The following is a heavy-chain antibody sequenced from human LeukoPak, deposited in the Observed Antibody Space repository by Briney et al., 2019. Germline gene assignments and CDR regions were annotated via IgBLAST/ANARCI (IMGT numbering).Heavy chain of an antibody. CDR3: ARARPAGGWFDP. J-gene: IGHJ5*02. CDR2: IYYSGST. CDR1: GASISSYY. Sequence: PSETLSLTCSVSGASISSYYWGWVRQPPGKGLEWIGYIYYSGSTNYNPSLKSRVTISVDTSKNQFSLKLSSVTAADTAVYYCARARPAGGWFDPWGQGTLVTVSS. D-gene: IGHD1-26*01. V-gene: IGHV4-59*01.